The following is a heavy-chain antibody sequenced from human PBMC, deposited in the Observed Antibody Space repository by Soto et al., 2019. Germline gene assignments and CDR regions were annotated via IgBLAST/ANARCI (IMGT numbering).Heavy chain of an antibody. CDR1: GFTFSSYG. V-gene: IGHV3-33*01. D-gene: IGHD2-15*01. CDR3: ASEYCSGGRCYYYGMDV. Sequence: QVQLVESGGGVVQPGRSLRLSCAASGFTFSSYGMHWVRQAPDKGLEWVAVIWYDGRNKYYADSVKGRFTISRDNSKNTLSLQMNSLRAEDTAVYYCASEYCSGGRCYYYGMDVWGQGTTVTFAS. J-gene: IGHJ6*01. CDR2: IWYDGRNK.